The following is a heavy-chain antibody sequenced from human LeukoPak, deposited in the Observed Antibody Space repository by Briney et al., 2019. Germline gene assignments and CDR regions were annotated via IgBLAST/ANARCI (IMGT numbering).Heavy chain of an antibody. CDR3: ASSDGDYYYYGMDV. V-gene: IGHV3-30-3*01. D-gene: IGHD4-17*01. CDR1: GFTFSNYA. Sequence: GGSLRLSCAASGFTFSNYAMHWVRQAPGKGLEWVAVISYDGSNKYYADSVKGRFTISRDNSKNTPYLQMNSLRAEDTAVYYCASSDGDYYYYGMDVWGQGTTVTVSS. J-gene: IGHJ6*02. CDR2: ISYDGSNK.